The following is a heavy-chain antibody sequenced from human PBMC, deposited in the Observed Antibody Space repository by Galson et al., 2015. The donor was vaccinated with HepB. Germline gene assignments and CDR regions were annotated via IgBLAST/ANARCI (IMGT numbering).Heavy chain of an antibody. J-gene: IGHJ4*02. D-gene: IGHD6-13*01. CDR1: GYTFTSYA. CDR2: INAGNGNT. Sequence: SVKVSCKASGYTFTSYAMHWVRQAPGQRLEWMGWINAGNGNTKYSQKFQGRVTITRDTSASTAYMELSSLRSEDTAVYYCARSQGLVDIAAVYWGQGTLVTVSS. CDR3: ARSQGLVDIAAVY. V-gene: IGHV1-3*01.